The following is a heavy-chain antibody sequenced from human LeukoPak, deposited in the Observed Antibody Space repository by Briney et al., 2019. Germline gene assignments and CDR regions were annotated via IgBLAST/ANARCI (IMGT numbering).Heavy chain of an antibody. V-gene: IGHV1-2*06. CDR3: ARVGRESSTGWLDY. D-gene: IGHD6-19*01. Sequence: ASVTVSCKASGYTFTGYYMHWVRQAPGQGPEWMGRINVKSGATDYAQKFQGRVTVTRDTSISTAYMELSSLRSDDTAVYYCARVGRESSTGWLDYWGQGTLVTVSS. CDR2: INVKSGAT. J-gene: IGHJ4*02. CDR1: GYTFTGYY.